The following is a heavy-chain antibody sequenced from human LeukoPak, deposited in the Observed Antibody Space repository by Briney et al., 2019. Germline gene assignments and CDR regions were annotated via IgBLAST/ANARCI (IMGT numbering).Heavy chain of an antibody. CDR3: VKDLTGTWSFDY. CDR1: GFTLSNHF. CDR2: IGPNGAST. J-gene: IGHJ4*02. D-gene: IGHD3-9*01. V-gene: IGHV3-64D*06. Sequence: GGSLILSCSTSGFTLSNHFMPSVRQAPGKGLEFVSSIGPNGASTVYADSVKGRFTNSRDNSKNALYLQLTSLRLEDTALYYCVKDLTGTWSFDYWGQGTLVTVSS.